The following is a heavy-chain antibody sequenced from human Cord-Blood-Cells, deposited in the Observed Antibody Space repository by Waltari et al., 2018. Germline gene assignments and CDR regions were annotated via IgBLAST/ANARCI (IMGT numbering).Heavy chain of an antibody. V-gene: IGHV3-7*05. CDR3: ARPTGAPDY. CDR1: GSTFSSSW. Sequence: EVQLVESGGGLVQPGGSLRLSCAAAGSTFSSSWMSWVRQAPGKGLEWVANIKQDGSEKYYVDSVKGRFTISRDNAKNSLYLQMNSLRAEDTAVYYCARPTGAPDYWGQGTLVTVSS. J-gene: IGHJ4*02. CDR2: IKQDGSEK. D-gene: IGHD7-27*01.